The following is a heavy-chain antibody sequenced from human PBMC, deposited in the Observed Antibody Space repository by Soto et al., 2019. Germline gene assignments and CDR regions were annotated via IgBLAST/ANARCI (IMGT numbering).Heavy chain of an antibody. J-gene: IGHJ6*02. CDR2: IDPSDSYT. CDR3: ARPGEIYSASNTLLPNYYGMDV. CDR1: GYSFTSYW. Sequence: GESLKISCKGSGYSFTSYWISWVRQMPGKGLEWMGRIDPSDSYTNYSPSFQGHVTISADKSISTAYLQWSSLKASDTAMYYCARPGEIYSASNTLLPNYYGMDVWGQGTTVTVSS. D-gene: IGHD1-26*01. V-gene: IGHV5-10-1*01.